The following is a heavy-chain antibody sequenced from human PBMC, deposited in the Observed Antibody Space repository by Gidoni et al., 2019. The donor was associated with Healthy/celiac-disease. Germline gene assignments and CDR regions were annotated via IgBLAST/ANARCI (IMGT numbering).Heavy chain of an antibody. V-gene: IGHV3-21*01. CDR1: GCTFSSYS. CDR2: ISGRSSYI. CDR3: ARDLSAAGTDY. J-gene: IGHJ4*02. D-gene: IGHD6-13*01. Sequence: ELPLVESGGGLVKPGGSLRLSWAASGCTFSSYSMNWVRQAPGKGLECVSSISGRSSYIYCADSVKGRFTISRDNAKNSLYLQMSSLRAEDTAVYYCARDLSAAGTDYWGQGTLVTVSS.